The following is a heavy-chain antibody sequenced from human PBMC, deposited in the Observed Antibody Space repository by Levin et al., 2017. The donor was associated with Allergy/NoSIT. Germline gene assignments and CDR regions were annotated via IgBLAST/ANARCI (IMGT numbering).Heavy chain of an antibody. CDR3: AREDTAMVYYYYGMDV. CDR2: ISSSSSYI. D-gene: IGHD5-18*01. CDR1: GFTFSSYS. Sequence: GGSLRLSCAASGFTFSSYSMNWVRQAPGKGLEWVSSISSSSSYIYYADSVKGRFTIFRDNAKNSLYLQMNSLRAEDTAVYYCAREDTAMVYYYYGMDVWGQGTTVTVSS. J-gene: IGHJ6*02. V-gene: IGHV3-21*01.